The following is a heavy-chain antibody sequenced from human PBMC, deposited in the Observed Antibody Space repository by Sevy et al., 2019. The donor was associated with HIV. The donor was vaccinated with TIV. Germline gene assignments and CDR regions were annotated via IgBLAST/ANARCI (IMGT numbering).Heavy chain of an antibody. Sequence: SETLSLTCTVSGGSITSLYWNWIGQPPGKGLEWIANIYYNGHINYNPSLKRRVTLSLDTSKNQFSLRLSAVTAADTAMYYCAGENAWGRGYSWGQGTLVTVSS. D-gene: IGHD1-26*01. CDR1: GGSITSLY. CDR2: IYYNGHI. J-gene: IGHJ4*02. CDR3: AGENAWGRGYS. V-gene: IGHV4-59*08.